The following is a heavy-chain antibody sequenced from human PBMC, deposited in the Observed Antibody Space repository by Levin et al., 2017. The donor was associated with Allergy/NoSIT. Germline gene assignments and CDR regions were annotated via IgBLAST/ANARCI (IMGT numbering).Heavy chain of an antibody. J-gene: IGHJ4*02. D-gene: IGHD3-10*01. V-gene: IGHV3-48*01. CDR1: GFTFSSHT. CDR2: ISSNSRTI. Sequence: LSLTCAASGFTFSSHTMNWVRQAPGKGLEWVSFISSNSRTIYYRDSVKGRFTISRDNAKNSLYLQMNSLRVEDTAVYYCARDPASFGSGNEFDYWGQGALVTVSS. CDR3: ARDPASFGSGNEFDY.